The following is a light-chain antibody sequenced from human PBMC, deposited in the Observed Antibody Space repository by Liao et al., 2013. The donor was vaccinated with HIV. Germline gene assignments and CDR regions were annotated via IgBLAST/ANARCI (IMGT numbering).Light chain of an antibody. CDR3: QSADSSGTLWV. V-gene: IGLV3-25*03. Sequence: SYELTQPPSVSVSPGQTARITCSGDALPKQYAYWYQQKPGQAPVMVIYKDSERPSGIPERFSGSSSGTTVTLTISGVQAEDEADYYCQSADSSGTLWVFGEGTKLTVL. CDR1: ALPKQY. CDR2: KDS. J-gene: IGLJ3*02.